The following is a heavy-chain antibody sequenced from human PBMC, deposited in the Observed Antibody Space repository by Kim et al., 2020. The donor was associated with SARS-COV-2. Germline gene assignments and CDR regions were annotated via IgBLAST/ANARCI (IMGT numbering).Heavy chain of an antibody. J-gene: IGHJ6*02. CDR1: GFTVSSNY. D-gene: IGHD3-3*01. V-gene: IGHV3-66*01. Sequence: GGSLRLSCAASGFTVSSNYMSWVRQAPGKGLEWVSVIYSGGSTYYADSVKGRFTISRDNSKNTLYLQMNSLRAEDTAVYYCARDIPKKGFLEWFPTDYYYGMDVWGQGTTVTVSS. CDR3: ARDIPKKGFLEWFPTDYYYGMDV. CDR2: IYSGGST.